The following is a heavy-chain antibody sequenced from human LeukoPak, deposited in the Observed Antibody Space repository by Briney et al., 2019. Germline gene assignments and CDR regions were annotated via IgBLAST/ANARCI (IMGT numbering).Heavy chain of an antibody. V-gene: IGHV3-48*04. CDR1: GFTFSSYS. CDR3: ARKAVANDY. J-gene: IGHJ4*02. Sequence: PGGSLRLSCAASGFTFSSYSMNWVRQAPGKGLEWVSSISGSGSTIYYADSVKGRFTISRDNAKNSLYLQLNSLRAEDTAVYYCARKAVANDYWGQGTLVTVSS. CDR2: ISGSGSTI. D-gene: IGHD6-19*01.